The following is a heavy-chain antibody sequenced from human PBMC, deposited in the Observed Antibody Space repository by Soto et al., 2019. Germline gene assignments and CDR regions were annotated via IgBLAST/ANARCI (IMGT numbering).Heavy chain of an antibody. CDR2: IFPLTDIP. CDR3: ARGPLVVLNYFES. J-gene: IGHJ4*02. Sequence: QVQLVQSGTEVKKPGSSVTVSCKASGGTFRNYPINWVRQAPGQGLEWMGSIFPLTDIPDYAQNSQARLTISADKSTSTAYMELSSLTSDDTAMYFGARGPLVVLNYFESWGQGTLVTVSS. V-gene: IGHV1-69*02. CDR1: GGTFRNYP.